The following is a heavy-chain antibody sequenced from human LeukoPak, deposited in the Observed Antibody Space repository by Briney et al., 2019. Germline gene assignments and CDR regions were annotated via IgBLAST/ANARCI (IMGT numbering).Heavy chain of an antibody. J-gene: IGHJ4*02. CDR1: GYSISSGYY. Sequence: SETLSLTCTVSGYSISSGYYWGWIRQPPGKGLEWIGSIYHSGSTYYNPSLKSRVSMSVDTSKNQFSLKLNSVTAADTAVYYCARDSESYYKMYYFDYWGQGTLVTVSS. D-gene: IGHD1-26*01. CDR3: ARDSESYYKMYYFDY. CDR2: IYHSGST. V-gene: IGHV4-38-2*02.